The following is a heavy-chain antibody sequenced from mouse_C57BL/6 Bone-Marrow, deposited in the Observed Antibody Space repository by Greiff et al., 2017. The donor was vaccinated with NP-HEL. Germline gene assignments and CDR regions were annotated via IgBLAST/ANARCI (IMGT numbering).Heavy chain of an antibody. V-gene: IGHV1-4*01. J-gene: IGHJ2*01. D-gene: IGHD1-1*01. Sequence: QVHVKQSGAELARPGASVKMSCKASGYTFTSYTMHWVKQRPGQGLEWIGYINPSSGYTKYNQKFKDKATLTADKSSSTAYMQLSSLTSEDSAVYYCARESLYYGSSYVGYWGQGTTLTVSS. CDR1: GYTFTSYT. CDR2: INPSSGYT. CDR3: ARESLYYGSSYVGY.